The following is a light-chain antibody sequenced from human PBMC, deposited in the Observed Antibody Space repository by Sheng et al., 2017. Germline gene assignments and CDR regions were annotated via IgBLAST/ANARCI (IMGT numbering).Light chain of an antibody. J-gene: IGLJ3*02. V-gene: IGLV2-14*03. Sequence: QSALTQPASVSGSPGQSITISCTGTSSDVGGYNYVSWYQQHPGKAPKFIIYDVSYRPSGVSNRFSGSKSGNTASLTISGLRAEDEADYYCSSFRSTNSWVFGGGTKLTVI. CDR2: DVS. CDR3: SSFRSTNSWV. CDR1: SSDVGGYNY.